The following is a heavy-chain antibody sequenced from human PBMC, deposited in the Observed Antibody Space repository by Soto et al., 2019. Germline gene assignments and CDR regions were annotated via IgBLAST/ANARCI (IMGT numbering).Heavy chain of an antibody. CDR2: INSDGSST. CDR3: ARSSLSSSWSREDWFDP. D-gene: IGHD6-13*01. J-gene: IGHJ5*02. V-gene: IGHV3-74*01. Sequence: GGSLRLSCAASGFTFSSYWMHWVRQAPGKGLVWVSRINSDGSSTSYADSVKGRFTISRDNAKNTLYLQMNSLRAEDTAVYYCARSSLSSSWSREDWFDPWGQGTLVTVSS. CDR1: GFTFSSYW.